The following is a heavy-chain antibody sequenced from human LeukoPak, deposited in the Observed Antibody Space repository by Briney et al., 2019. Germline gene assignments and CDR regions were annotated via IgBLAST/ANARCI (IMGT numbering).Heavy chain of an antibody. D-gene: IGHD6-13*01. CDR1: GFTFSSDG. CDR3: AKTAIAAVRWYFDY. V-gene: IGHV3-30*18. CDR2: ISYDGSNK. J-gene: IGHJ4*02. Sequence: GGSLRLSCAASGFTFSSDGMHWVREAPGKGLEWVAVISYDGSNKYYADSVKGRLTISRDNSKNTLYLQMDSLRAEDTAVYYCAKTAIAAVRWYFDYWGQGTLVTVSS.